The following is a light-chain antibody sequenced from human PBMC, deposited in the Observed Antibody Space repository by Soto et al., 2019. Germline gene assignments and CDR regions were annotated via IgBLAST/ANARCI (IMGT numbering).Light chain of an antibody. J-gene: IGKJ1*01. Sequence: EIVLTQSPATLSLSPGERATLSCRASQSVSSFLGWYQQKPGQAPRLLIYDASNRAPGIPARFSGSGSGTDFTRTISSLAPEAFAQYYCQQRSSWTLAQGTNVQIK. CDR2: DAS. CDR3: QQRSSWT. CDR1: QSVSSF. V-gene: IGKV3-11*01.